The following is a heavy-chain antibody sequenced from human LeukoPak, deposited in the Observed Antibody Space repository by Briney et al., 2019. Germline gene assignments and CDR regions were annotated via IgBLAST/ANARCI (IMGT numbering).Heavy chain of an antibody. V-gene: IGHV5-51*01. Sequence: GESLKISCKGSGYSFTSYWIGWVRQMPGKGLEWMGIIYPGDSDTRCSPSFQGQVTISADKSISTAYLQWSGLKASDTAMYYCARILTGISDAFDIWGQGTMVTVSS. J-gene: IGHJ3*02. D-gene: IGHD3-9*01. CDR1: GYSFTSYW. CDR3: ARILTGISDAFDI. CDR2: IYPGDSDT.